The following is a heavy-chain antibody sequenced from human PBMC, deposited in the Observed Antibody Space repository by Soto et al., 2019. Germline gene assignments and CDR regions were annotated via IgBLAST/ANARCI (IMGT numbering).Heavy chain of an antibody. D-gene: IGHD3-9*01. CDR3: ARGDVLRYFEVIMGGGWFDP. J-gene: IGHJ5*02. Sequence: ASVKVSCKASGYTFTSYAMHWVRQAPGQRLEWMGWINAGNGNTKYSQKFQGRVTITRDTSASTAYMELSSLRSEDTAVYYCARGDVLRYFEVIMGGGWFDPWGQGTLVTVSS. CDR2: INAGNGNT. V-gene: IGHV1-3*01. CDR1: GYTFTSYA.